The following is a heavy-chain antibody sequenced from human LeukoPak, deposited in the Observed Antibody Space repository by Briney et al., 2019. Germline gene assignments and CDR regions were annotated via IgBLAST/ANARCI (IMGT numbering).Heavy chain of an antibody. D-gene: IGHD3-3*01. J-gene: IGHJ6*03. CDR3: ARGGRSITIFGARSYYYYMDV. Sequence: ASVKVSCKASGYTFTGYYMHWVRQAPGQGLEWMGWINPNSGGTNYAQKFQGRVTMTRDTSISTAYMELSRLRSDDTAVYYCARGGRSITIFGARSYYYYMDVWGKGTTVTVSS. V-gene: IGHV1-2*02. CDR1: GYTFTGYY. CDR2: INPNSGGT.